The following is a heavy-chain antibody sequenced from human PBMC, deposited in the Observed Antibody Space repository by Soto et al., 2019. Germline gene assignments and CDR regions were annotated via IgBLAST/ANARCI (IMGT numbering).Heavy chain of an antibody. D-gene: IGHD4-17*01. CDR3: ATARRVTTMH. Sequence: GGSLRLSCAASGFTFSTSYMSWVRQTPGKGPEWVASINEDGSVKQYVDSVKGRFTISRDNAKNSLYLQMNSLGAEDTAVYYCATARRVTTMHWGQGTQVTVSS. CDR2: INEDGSVK. V-gene: IGHV3-7*01. CDR1: GFTFSTSY. J-gene: IGHJ4*02.